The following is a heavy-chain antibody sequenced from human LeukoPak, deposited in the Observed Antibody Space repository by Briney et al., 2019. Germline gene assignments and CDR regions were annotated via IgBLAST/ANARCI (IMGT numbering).Heavy chain of an antibody. V-gene: IGHV1-69*13. Sequence: SVKVSCKASGGTFSSYAISWVRQAPGQGLEWMGGIIPIFGTANYAQKFQGRVTITADESTSTAYMELSSLRSEDTAVYYCARDAGSYCSGGSCFGYWGQGTLVTVSS. CDR3: ARDAGSYCSGGSCFGY. CDR2: IIPIFGTA. J-gene: IGHJ4*02. D-gene: IGHD2-15*01. CDR1: GGTFSSYA.